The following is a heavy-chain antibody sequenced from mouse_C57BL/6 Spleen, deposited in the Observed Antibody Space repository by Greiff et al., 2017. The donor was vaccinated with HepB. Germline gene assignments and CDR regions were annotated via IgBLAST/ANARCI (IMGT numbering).Heavy chain of an antibody. CDR3: TRGGLRAWFAY. J-gene: IGHJ3*01. Sequence: QVQLQQSGAELVRPGASVPLSCKASGYTFTDYEMHWVKQTPVHGLEWIGAIDPETGGTAYNQKFKGKAILTADKSSSTAYMELRSLTSEDSAVYYCTRGGLRAWFAYWGQGTLVTVSA. CDR2: IDPETGGT. D-gene: IGHD2-4*01. V-gene: IGHV1-15*01. CDR1: GYTFTDYE.